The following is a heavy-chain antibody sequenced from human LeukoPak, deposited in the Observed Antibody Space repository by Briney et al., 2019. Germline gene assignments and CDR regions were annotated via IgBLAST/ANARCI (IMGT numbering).Heavy chain of an antibody. CDR3: ARETRDGYNQGFFDY. CDR1: GFTFSSYG. J-gene: IGHJ4*02. V-gene: IGHV3-30*19. CDR2: ISYDGSNK. D-gene: IGHD5-24*01. Sequence: QPGGSLRLSCAASGFTFSSYGMHWVRQAPGKGLEWVAVISYDGSNKYYADSVKGRFTISRDNSKNTLYLQMNSLRAEDTAVYYCARETRDGYNQGFFDYWGQGTLVTVSS.